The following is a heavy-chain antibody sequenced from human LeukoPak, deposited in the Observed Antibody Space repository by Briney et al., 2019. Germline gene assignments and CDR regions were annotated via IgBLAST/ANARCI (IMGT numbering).Heavy chain of an antibody. D-gene: IGHD5-12*01. CDR3: AKASGYSGYDPDDY. Sequence: GGSLRLSCAASGFTFSSYGMHWVRQAPGKGLEWVSAISGSGGSTYYADSVKGRFTISRDNSKNTLYLQMNSLRAEDTAVYYCAKASGYSGYDPDDYWGQGTLVTVSS. J-gene: IGHJ4*02. V-gene: IGHV3-23*01. CDR2: ISGSGGST. CDR1: GFTFSSYG.